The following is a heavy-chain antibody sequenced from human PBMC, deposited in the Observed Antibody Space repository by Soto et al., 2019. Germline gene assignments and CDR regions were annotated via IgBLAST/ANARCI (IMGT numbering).Heavy chain of an antibody. CDR2: LNSYGNII. V-gene: IGHV3-48*03. CDR3: ATKYQPPAPNL. Sequence: SLRLSCTASGFTFSSYEMNWVRQAPGKGLEWISYLNSYGNIINYADSVRGRFTISRDSAKNSLYLQMNSLRAEDTAVYYCATKYQPPAPNLWGQGTLVTVSS. J-gene: IGHJ4*02. CDR1: GFTFSSYE. D-gene: IGHD2-2*01.